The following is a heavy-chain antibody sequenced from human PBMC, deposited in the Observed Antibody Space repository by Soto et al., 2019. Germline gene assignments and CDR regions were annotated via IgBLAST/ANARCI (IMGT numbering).Heavy chain of an antibody. CDR1: GFTFSSYG. CDR3: AKDRRIAVAWGDSFDI. CDR2: ISYDGSNK. Sequence: QVQLVESGGGVVQPGRSLRLSCTASGFTFSSYGMHWVRQAPGKGLEWAAVISYDGSNKYYADSVKGRFTISRDNSKNTLYLQMNSLRAEDTAVYYCAKDRRIAVAWGDSFDIWGQGTMVTVSS. J-gene: IGHJ3*02. D-gene: IGHD6-19*01. V-gene: IGHV3-30*18.